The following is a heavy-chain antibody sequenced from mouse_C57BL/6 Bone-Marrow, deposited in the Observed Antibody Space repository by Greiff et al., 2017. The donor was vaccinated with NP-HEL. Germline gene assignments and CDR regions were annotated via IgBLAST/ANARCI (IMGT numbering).Heavy chain of an antibody. J-gene: IGHJ3*01. V-gene: IGHV1-5*01. Sequence: EVQLQQSGTVLARPGASVKMSCKTSGYTFTSYWMHWVKQRPGQGLEWIGAIYPGNSDISYNQKFKGKAKLTAVTSASTAYMELSSLTNEDSAVYYCTRSYDGYQAWFAYWGQGTLVTVSA. D-gene: IGHD2-3*01. CDR2: IYPGNSDI. CDR1: GYTFTSYW. CDR3: TRSYDGYQAWFAY.